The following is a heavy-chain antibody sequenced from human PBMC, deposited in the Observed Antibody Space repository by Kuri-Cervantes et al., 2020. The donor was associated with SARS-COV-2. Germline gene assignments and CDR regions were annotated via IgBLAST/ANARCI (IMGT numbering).Heavy chain of an antibody. CDR3: ANYYYDKRGYYYGWFDP. D-gene: IGHD3-22*01. CDR2: IYSSGST. CDR1: GGSISSGDYF. Sequence: LRLSCTVSGGSISSGDYFWSWIRQPPGKGLEWIGYIYSSGSTYYNPSLKSRVTMSVDRSKNQFSPKLTSVTAADTAVYYCANYYYDKRGYYYGWFDPWGQGTLVTVSS. J-gene: IGHJ5*02. V-gene: IGHV4-30-4*01.